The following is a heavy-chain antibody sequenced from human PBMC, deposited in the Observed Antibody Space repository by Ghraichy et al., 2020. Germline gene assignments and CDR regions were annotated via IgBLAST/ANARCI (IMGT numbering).Heavy chain of an antibody. CDR3: ARPGDPQLDGDYLESYAFDI. J-gene: IGHJ3*02. D-gene: IGHD4-17*01. Sequence: ASVKVSCKASGYTFTSYYMHWVRQAPGQGLEWMGIINPSGGSTSYAQKFQGRVTMTRDTSTSTVYMELSSLRSEDTAVYYCARPGDPQLDGDYLESYAFDIWGQGTMVTVSS. V-gene: IGHV1-46*01. CDR2: INPSGGST. CDR1: GYTFTSYY.